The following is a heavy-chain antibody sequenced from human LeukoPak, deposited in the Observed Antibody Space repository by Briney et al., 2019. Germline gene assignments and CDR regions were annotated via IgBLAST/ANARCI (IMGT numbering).Heavy chain of an antibody. V-gene: IGHV4-61*05. CDR2: IYYSGST. CDR3: ASSGWPGPYFDY. D-gene: IGHD3-10*01. CDR1: GGSISTSSYY. J-gene: IGHJ4*02. Sequence: SETLSLTCSVSGGSISTSSYYWGWIRQPPGKGLEWIGYIYYSGSTNYNPSLKSRVTISVDTSKNQFSLKLSSVTAADTAVYYCASSGWPGPYFDYWGQGTLVTVSS.